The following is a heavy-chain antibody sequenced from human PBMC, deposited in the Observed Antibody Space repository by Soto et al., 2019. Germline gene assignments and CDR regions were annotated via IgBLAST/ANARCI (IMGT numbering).Heavy chain of an antibody. CDR2: IYYSGST. Sequence: SETLSLTCTVSGGSISSSSYYWGWIRQPPGKGLEWIGSIYYSGSTYYNPSLKSRVTISVDTSKNQFSLKLSSVTAADTAVYYCARRRVVENWFDPWGQGTLVTVSS. CDR3: ARRRVVENWFDP. V-gene: IGHV4-39*01. J-gene: IGHJ5*02. CDR1: GGSISSSSYY. D-gene: IGHD2-2*01.